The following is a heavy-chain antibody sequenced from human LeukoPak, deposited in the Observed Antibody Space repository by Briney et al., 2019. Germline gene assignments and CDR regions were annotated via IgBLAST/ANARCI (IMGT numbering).Heavy chain of an antibody. V-gene: IGHV4-30-4*08. CDR1: GGSISSGDYY. CDR2: IYYSGST. D-gene: IGHD3-3*01. J-gene: IGHJ5*02. Sequence: SETLSLTCTVSGGSISSGDYYWSWIRQPPGKGLEWIGYIYYSGSTYYNPSLKSRVTISVDTSKNQFSLKLSSVTAADTAVYYCARDVRFLEWLYGWFDPWGQGTLVTVSS. CDR3: ARDVRFLEWLYGWFDP.